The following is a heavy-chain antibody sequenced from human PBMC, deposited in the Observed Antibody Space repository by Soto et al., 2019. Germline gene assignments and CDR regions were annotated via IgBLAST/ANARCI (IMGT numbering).Heavy chain of an antibody. D-gene: IGHD6-6*01. CDR3: ARVRQLVGYFYHHRDV. V-gene: IGHV1-18*01. CDR2: ISAYNGNT. Sequence: QVQLLQSGAEVKKPGASVKVSCKASGYTFTNYGITWVRQAPGQGLEWMGWISAYNGNTHYTQRLQGRVTTTTDTSTSTAYMERGGPRSDDTAVYYWARVRQLVGYFYHHRDVGGKGTTVTVSS. CDR1: GYTFTNYG. J-gene: IGHJ6*03.